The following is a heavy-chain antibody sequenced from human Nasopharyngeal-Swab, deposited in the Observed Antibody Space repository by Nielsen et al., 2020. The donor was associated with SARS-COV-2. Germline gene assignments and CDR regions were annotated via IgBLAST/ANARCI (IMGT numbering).Heavy chain of an antibody. J-gene: IGHJ4*01. V-gene: IGHV4-34*01. Sequence: SETLSLTCAVPGGSFSDYNWSWIRQPPGKGLEWIGNIYHSGRTNYNPSLKSRLAISIDTSKKQFSLKLSSVTAADTAVYYCAGGAPGYWGQGTLVTVSS. CDR3: AGGAPGY. CDR2: IYHSGRT. CDR1: GGSFSDYN.